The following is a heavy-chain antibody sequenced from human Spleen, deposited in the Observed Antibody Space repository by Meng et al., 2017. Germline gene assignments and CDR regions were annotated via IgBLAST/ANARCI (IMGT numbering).Heavy chain of an antibody. CDR1: GFTFTDYA. Sequence: QVQLVESGGGLDMSGGSLRLACAASGFTFTDYAMHWVRQAPGKGPQWVAIVSHDGNSGCYADSVKGRFTISRDNSKNTLHLQMNSLRAEDTAVYYCGKSSGSSGYPFDYWGQGTLVTVSS. CDR2: VSHDGNSG. D-gene: IGHD3-22*01. V-gene: IGHV3-30-3*02. CDR3: GKSSGSSGYPFDY. J-gene: IGHJ4*02.